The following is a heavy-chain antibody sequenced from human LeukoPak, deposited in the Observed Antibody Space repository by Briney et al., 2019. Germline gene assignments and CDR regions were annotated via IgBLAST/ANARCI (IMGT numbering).Heavy chain of an antibody. Sequence: PGGSLRLSCAASGFTFSSYSMNWVRQAPGKGLEWVSSISSSSSYIYYADSVKGRFTISRDNAKNSLYLQMNSLRAEDTAVYYCARGTGEQQLPAGDAFDIWGQGTMVTVSS. D-gene: IGHD6-13*01. V-gene: IGHV3-21*01. CDR2: ISSSSSYI. CDR3: ARGTGEQQLPAGDAFDI. J-gene: IGHJ3*02. CDR1: GFTFSSYS.